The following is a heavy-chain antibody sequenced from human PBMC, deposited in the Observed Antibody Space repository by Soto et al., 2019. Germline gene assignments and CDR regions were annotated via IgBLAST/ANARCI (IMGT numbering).Heavy chain of an antibody. CDR2: ISDYNGNT. CDR3: ARDGYYGSGSYGMDV. D-gene: IGHD3-10*01. Sequence: QVQLVQSGAEVKKPGASVKASCKTSGYTFNNYGISWVRQAPGQGLEWMGWISDYNGNTNYPQKFQGGVTMTTDISTKTVYMVLTSLRSDDRAVYYCARDGYYGSGSYGMDVWGRGTTVSVSS. J-gene: IGHJ6*02. CDR1: GYTFNNYG. V-gene: IGHV1-18*01.